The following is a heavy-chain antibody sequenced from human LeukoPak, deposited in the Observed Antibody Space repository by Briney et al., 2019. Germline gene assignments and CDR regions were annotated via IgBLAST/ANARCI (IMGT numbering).Heavy chain of an antibody. Sequence: SETLSLTCTVSGGSISGSGYYWAWIRQSPGKGLEWIGSSDYRGGTTYNPSLKSRVTVSVDTSENQFSLKLTSVTAADTAVYYCARDFGDFRTDYWGQGTLVAVSS. V-gene: IGHV4-39*01. CDR2: SDYRGGT. CDR1: GGSISGSGYY. J-gene: IGHJ4*02. CDR3: ARDFGDFRTDY. D-gene: IGHD4-17*01.